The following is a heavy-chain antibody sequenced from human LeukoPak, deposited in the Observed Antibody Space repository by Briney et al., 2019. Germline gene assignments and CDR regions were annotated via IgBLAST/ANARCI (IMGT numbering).Heavy chain of an antibody. CDR2: IYYSGST. Sequence: PSETLSLTCTVSGGSISSYYWSWIRQPPGKGLEWIGYIYYSGSTNYNPSLKSRVTISVDTSKNQFSLKLSSVTAADTAVYYCARVDYYDSSGYRHSYFDYWGQGTLVTVSS. V-gene: IGHV4-59*01. CDR1: GGSISSYY. CDR3: ARVDYYDSSGYRHSYFDY. J-gene: IGHJ4*02. D-gene: IGHD3-22*01.